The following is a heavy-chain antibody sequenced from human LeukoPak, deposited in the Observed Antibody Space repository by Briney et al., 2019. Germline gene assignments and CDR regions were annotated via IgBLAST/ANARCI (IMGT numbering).Heavy chain of an antibody. J-gene: IGHJ4*02. D-gene: IGHD4-23*01. CDR2: ISGTGGTT. V-gene: IGHV3-23*01. Sequence: GGSLRLSCAASGFTFSNYGMNWVRQAPGKGLEWVSRISGTGGTTFYADSVKGRFTISRDNSKNTLYLQMNSLRAEDTAVYYCARDRSLVVTAYYFDYWGRGTLVTISS. CDR1: GFTFSNYG. CDR3: ARDRSLVVTAYYFDY.